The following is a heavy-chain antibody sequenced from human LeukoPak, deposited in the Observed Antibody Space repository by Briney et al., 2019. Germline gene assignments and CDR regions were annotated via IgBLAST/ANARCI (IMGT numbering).Heavy chain of an antibody. CDR1: GGSIGSGNYH. CDR3: ARRSTVLTANYEY. Sequence: SSETLSLTCTVSGGSIGSGNYHWIWIRQPAGKGLEWIGRIYSSGNTNYNPSLKSRVSISIDSSKNQFSLRLRSVTAADTALYYCARRSTVLTANYEYWGQGTLVTVSS. V-gene: IGHV4-61*02. CDR2: IYSSGNT. J-gene: IGHJ4*02. D-gene: IGHD4-23*01.